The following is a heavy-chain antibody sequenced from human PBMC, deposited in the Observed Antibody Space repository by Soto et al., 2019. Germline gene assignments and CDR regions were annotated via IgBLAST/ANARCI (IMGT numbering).Heavy chain of an antibody. Sequence: RQAPGKGLEWVANINQDASEKYYVDSVRGRFTISRDNAKNSLYPQMNSLRAEDTAVYYCSRDVGFDDYEGRFDVWGHGTAVTVS. J-gene: IGHJ6*02. D-gene: IGHD4-17*01. CDR2: INQDASEK. CDR3: SRDVGFDDYEGRFDV. V-gene: IGHV3-7*01.